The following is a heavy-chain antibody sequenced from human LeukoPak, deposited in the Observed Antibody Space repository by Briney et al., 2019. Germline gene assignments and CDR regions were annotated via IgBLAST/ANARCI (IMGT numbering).Heavy chain of an antibody. J-gene: IGHJ6*03. Sequence: PSETLSLTVTAPRDPINSYYWSWIRQPPGKGLQWIGCIHYSGSTNYNPSLKSRVTISVDTSKNQFSLKLSSVTAADTAVYYCARTTMVRGTYYMDVWGKGTTVTISS. D-gene: IGHD3-10*01. V-gene: IGHV4-59*01. CDR1: RDPINSYY. CDR2: IHYSGST. CDR3: ARTTMVRGTYYMDV.